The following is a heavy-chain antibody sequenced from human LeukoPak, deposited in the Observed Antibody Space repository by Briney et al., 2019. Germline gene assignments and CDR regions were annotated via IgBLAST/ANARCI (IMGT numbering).Heavy chain of an antibody. V-gene: IGHV4-31*03. D-gene: IGHD3-10*01. J-gene: IGHJ4*02. CDR3: ARYYASGRDFDY. CDR2: INYSGNT. CDR1: GGSIRNGDYY. Sequence: SQTLSLTCTVSGGSIRNGDYYWSWIRQHPGKGLGWIGYINYSGNTYYNPSLKSRLTISVDTSKNQFSLKLSSVTAAGTALYYCARYYASGRDFDYWGQGTLVTVSS.